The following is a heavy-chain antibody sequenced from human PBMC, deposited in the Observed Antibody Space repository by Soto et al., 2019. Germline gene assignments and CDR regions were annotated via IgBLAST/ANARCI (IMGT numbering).Heavy chain of an antibody. CDR1: GGSISSGGYY. CDR3: ARVDCSSTSCYVPGFGYCYYIDV. J-gene: IGHJ6*03. CDR2: IYYSGST. Sequence: SETLSLTCTVSGGSISSGGYYWSWIRQHPGKGLEWIGYIYYSGSTYYNPSLKSRVTISVDTSKNQFSLKLSSVTAADTAVYYCARVDCSSTSCYVPGFGYCYYIDVRGQGTTVTVSS. V-gene: IGHV4-31*03. D-gene: IGHD2-2*01.